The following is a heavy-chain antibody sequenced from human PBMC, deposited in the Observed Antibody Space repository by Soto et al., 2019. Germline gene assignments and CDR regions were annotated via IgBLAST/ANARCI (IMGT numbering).Heavy chain of an antibody. D-gene: IGHD1-26*01. CDR3: AHAYGGRSLY. CDR2: IYWDDTK. Sequence: QITLKESGPTLVKPTQTLTLTCTFSGFSLTTDRVGVGWIRQPPGEALEWLAVIYWDDTKTYRPSLESRLTMTKDNSKTKGALTMTNMDSVDTATYYCAHAYGGRSLYWGQGTLVTVSS. CDR1: GFSLTTDRVG. J-gene: IGHJ4*02. V-gene: IGHV2-5*02.